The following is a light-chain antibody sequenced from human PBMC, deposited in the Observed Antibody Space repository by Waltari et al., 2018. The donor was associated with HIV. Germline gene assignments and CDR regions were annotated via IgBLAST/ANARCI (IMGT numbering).Light chain of an antibody. CDR3: QQYDNLPSYT. V-gene: IGKV1-33*01. CDR1: QDISNY. J-gene: IGKJ2*01. CDR2: DAS. Sequence: DIQLTQSPSSLSASVGDSVTITCQARQDISNYLNWYQQKPGKAPKLLIYDASNLETGVPSRFSGSGSGTDFTVTISSLQPEDIATYYCQQYDNLPSYTFGQGTKLEIK.